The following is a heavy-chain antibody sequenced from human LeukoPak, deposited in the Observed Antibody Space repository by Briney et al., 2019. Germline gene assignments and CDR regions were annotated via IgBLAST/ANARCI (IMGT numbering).Heavy chain of an antibody. CDR3: ARAVEMATIGHYYYMDV. CDR2: ISSSSSYI. CDR1: GFTFSGYS. D-gene: IGHD5-24*01. Sequence: PGGSLRLSCAASGFTFSGYSMNWVRQAPGKGLEWVSSISSSSSYIYYADSVKGRFTISRDNAKNSLYLQMNSLRAEDTAVYYCARAVEMATIGHYYYMDVWGKGTTVTVSS. J-gene: IGHJ6*03. V-gene: IGHV3-21*01.